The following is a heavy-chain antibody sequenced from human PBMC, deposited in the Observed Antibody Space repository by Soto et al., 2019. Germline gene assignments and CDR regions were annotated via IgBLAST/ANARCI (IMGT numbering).Heavy chain of an antibody. D-gene: IGHD4-17*01. V-gene: IGHV4-30-4*01. CDR3: ARDTVEFYGDYGANRGYYFDY. CDR1: GGSISSGDYY. J-gene: IGHJ4*02. Sequence: SETLSLTCTVSGGSISSGDYYWSWIRQPPGKGLEWIGYIYYSGSTYYNPSLKSRVTISVDTSKNQFSLKLSSVTAADTAVYYCARDTVEFYGDYGANRGYYFDYWGQGTLVTVSS. CDR2: IYYSGST.